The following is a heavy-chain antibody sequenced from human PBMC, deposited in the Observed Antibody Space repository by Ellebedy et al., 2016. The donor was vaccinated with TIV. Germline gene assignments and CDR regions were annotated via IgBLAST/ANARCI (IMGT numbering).Heavy chain of an antibody. CDR3: ASLSGSMVRGVIPY. V-gene: IGHV4-31*03. CDR2: IYYSGST. D-gene: IGHD3-10*01. Sequence: SETLSLXXTVSGGSVSSGSYYWSWIRQPPGKGLEWIGYIYYSGSTYYNPSLKSRVTISVDTSKNQFSLKLSSVTAADTAVYYCASLSGSMVRGVIPYWGQGTLVTVSS. J-gene: IGHJ4*02. CDR1: GGSVSSGSYY.